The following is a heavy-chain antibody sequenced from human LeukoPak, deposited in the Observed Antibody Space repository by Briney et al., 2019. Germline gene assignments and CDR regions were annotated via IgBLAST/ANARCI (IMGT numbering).Heavy chain of an antibody. J-gene: IGHJ5*02. CDR1: GFTFSSYA. CDR2: MSFDVNNK. D-gene: IGHD3-10*01. Sequence: GGSLRLSCVTSGFTFSSYAFHWVRQAPGKGLEWVATMSFDVNNKYYADSVKGRFTISRDDAKNTVDLQMNSLRGEDTAVYYCVRGRGSYGWFDPWGQGTLVTVSS. V-gene: IGHV3-30*04. CDR3: VRGRGSYGWFDP.